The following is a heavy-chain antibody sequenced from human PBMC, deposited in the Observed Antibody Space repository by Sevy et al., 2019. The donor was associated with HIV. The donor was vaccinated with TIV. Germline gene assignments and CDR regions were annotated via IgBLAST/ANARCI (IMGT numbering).Heavy chain of an antibody. D-gene: IGHD3-3*02. V-gene: IGHV3-21*01. CDR2: ISSSSSYI. J-gene: IGHJ6*02. Sequence: GGSLRLSCAASGFTFSPYSMNWVRQAPGKGLEWVSSISSSSSYIYYADSVKGRFIISRDNAKNSLYLQMNSLRAEDTAVYCCGRGGGHVNIFGVVPGDAMDVWGQGTPVPVSS. CDR1: GFTFSPYS. CDR3: GRGGGHVNIFGVVPGDAMDV.